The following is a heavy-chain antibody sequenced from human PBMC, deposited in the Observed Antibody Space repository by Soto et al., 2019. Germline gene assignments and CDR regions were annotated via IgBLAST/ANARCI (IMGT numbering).Heavy chain of an antibody. J-gene: IGHJ4*02. D-gene: IGHD6-25*01. V-gene: IGHV1-18*01. CDR1: GYTFTSYG. CDR3: VREMWTRSGPQNFFDY. CDR2: ISPNSGAT. Sequence: QVPLVQSEGELRQPGASVTVSCRASGYTFTSYGIIWVRQAPEQGLEWMGYISPNSGATTYAQNLQGRLTLTTDTSTSTAYMELRSLSSDDTAIYYYVREMWTRSGPQNFFDYWGMGALVTVSS.